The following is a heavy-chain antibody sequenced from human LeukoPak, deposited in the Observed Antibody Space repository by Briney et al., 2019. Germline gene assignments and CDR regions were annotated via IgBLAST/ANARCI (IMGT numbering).Heavy chain of an antibody. CDR3: AGESFDI. J-gene: IGHJ3*02. V-gene: IGHV3-30*04. Sequence: PGGSLRLSCAASGFTFSSYALDWVRQAPGKGLEWVAVTSKDGNSQNYADSVKGRFTISRDNSKNTLYLQMNSLRPEDTAVYYCAGESFDIWGQGTTVTVSS. CDR2: TSKDGNSQ. CDR1: GFTFSSYA.